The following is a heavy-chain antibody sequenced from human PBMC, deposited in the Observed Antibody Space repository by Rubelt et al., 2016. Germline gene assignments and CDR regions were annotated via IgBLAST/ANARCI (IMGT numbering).Heavy chain of an antibody. CDR2: IYHSGST. D-gene: IGHD1-26*01. V-gene: IGHV4-4*02. Sequence: QVQLQQWGAGLLKPSETLSLTCAVSGGSISSSNWWSWVRQPPGKGLEWIGEIYHSGSTNYNPSLNSRGTMSVDKSMNQFSLKLSSVTAADTAVDYCAGDGGATVLDYWGQGTLVTVSS. J-gene: IGHJ4*02. CDR3: AGDGGATVLDY. CDR1: GGSISSSNW.